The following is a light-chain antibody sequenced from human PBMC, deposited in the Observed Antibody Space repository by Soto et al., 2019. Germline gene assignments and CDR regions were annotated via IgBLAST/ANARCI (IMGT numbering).Light chain of an antibody. CDR1: QSISTY. CDR2: AAS. V-gene: IGKV1-39*01. CDR3: QQSYITPLT. J-gene: IGKJ4*01. Sequence: DIQMTQSPYSLSASVGDRVTITCRASQSISTYLNWYQQKPGKAPNLLIYAASTLQSGVPSRFSGSGSGTDFTLTISGLQPDDFATYYCQQSYITPLTFGGGTKVEIK.